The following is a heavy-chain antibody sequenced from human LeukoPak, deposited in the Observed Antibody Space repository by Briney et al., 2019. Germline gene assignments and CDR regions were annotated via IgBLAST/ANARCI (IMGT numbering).Heavy chain of an antibody. CDR2: IYYSGST. CDR3: ARVRPPRGMDV. V-gene: IGHV4-30-4*01. CDR1: GGSITSGDYY. Sequence: SETLSLTCTVSGGSITSGDYYRSWIRQPPGKGLEWIGYIYYSGSTYYNPSLKSRVTISVDTSKNQFSLKLSSVTAADTAVYYCARVRPPRGMDVWGQGTTVTVSS. J-gene: IGHJ6*02.